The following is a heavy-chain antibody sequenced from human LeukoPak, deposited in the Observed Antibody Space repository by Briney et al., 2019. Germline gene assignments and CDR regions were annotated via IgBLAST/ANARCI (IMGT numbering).Heavy chain of an antibody. V-gene: IGHV3-64*01. CDR2: ISSNGGST. J-gene: IGHJ3*02. CDR3: ARDHNPNSPPDAFDI. Sequence: PGGSLRLSCAASGFTFSSYAMHWGRQAPGKGLEYVSAISSNGGSTYYANSVKGRFTISRDNSKNTLYLQMGSLRAEDMAVYYCARDHNPNSPPDAFDIWGQGTMVTVSS. CDR1: GFTFSSYA. D-gene: IGHD2/OR15-2a*01.